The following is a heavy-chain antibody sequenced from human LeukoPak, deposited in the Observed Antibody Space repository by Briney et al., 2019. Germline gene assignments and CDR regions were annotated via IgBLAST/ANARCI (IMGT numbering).Heavy chain of an antibody. D-gene: IGHD6-13*01. CDR1: GGSISSYY. J-gene: IGHJ4*02. Sequence: SETLSLTCTVSGGSISSYYWSWIRQPAGKGLEWIGRIYTSGSTNYNPSLKSRVTMSVDTSKNQFSLKLSSVTAADTAVYYCAREFKGYSISWHIDYWGQGTLVTVSS. CDR2: IYTSGST. CDR3: AREFKGYSISWHIDY. V-gene: IGHV4-4*07.